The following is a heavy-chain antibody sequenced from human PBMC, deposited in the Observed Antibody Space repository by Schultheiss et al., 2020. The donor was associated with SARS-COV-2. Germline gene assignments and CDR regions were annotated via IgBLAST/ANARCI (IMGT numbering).Heavy chain of an antibody. CDR3: ARGSPRLISAYDFLSDGMDV. D-gene: IGHD5-12*01. Sequence: GESLKISCAASGFTFSDHYMDWVRQAPGKGPEWVSVIYCCGSTYYADSLKGRFTISRDNSKNTLYLQMGRLRVEDMAVYYCARGSPRLISAYDFLSDGMDVRGPAATVPVSS. CDR1: GFTFSDHY. V-gene: IGHV3-66*03. J-gene: IGHJ6*01. CDR2: IYCCGST.